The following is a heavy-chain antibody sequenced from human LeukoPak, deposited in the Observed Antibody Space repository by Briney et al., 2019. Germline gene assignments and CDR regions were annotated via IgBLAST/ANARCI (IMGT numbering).Heavy chain of an antibody. CDR2: IYYSGST. CDR1: GGSISSRSYY. Sequence: SETLTLTCTVSGGSISSRSYYWGWIRQPPGTGLEWIGSIYYSGSTYYNPSLKSRVTISVDTSKNQFSLKLSSGTAADTAVYYCASTMVRGVMHFDYWGQGTLVTVSS. J-gene: IGHJ4*02. D-gene: IGHD3-10*01. V-gene: IGHV4-39*07. CDR3: ASTMVRGVMHFDY.